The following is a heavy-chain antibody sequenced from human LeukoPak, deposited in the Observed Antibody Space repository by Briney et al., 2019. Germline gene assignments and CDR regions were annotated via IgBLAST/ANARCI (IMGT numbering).Heavy chain of an antibody. CDR3: ARDVGRTVIQRGSGSYYNRYYYYYMDV. J-gene: IGHJ6*03. CDR2: IYTSGST. D-gene: IGHD3-10*01. CDR1: GGSISSGSYY. V-gene: IGHV4-61*02. Sequence: PSETLSLTCTVSGGSISSGSYYWSWIRQPAGKGLEWIGRIYTSGSTNYNPSLKSRVTISVDTSKNQFSLKLSSVTAADTAVYYCARDVGRTVIQRGSGSYYNRYYYYYMDVWGKGTTVTISS.